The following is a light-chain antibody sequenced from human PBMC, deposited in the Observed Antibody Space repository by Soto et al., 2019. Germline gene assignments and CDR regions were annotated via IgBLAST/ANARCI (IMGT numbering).Light chain of an antibody. Sequence: EIVWTQSPATLSLSPGERATLSCRASQSVSRYLAWYQQKPGQAPRLLIYDASNRATGIPARFSGSGSGTDFTLTISSLEPEDFAVYYCQQRSNWPITFGQGTRLEIK. V-gene: IGKV3-11*01. J-gene: IGKJ5*01. CDR2: DAS. CDR1: QSVSRY. CDR3: QQRSNWPIT.